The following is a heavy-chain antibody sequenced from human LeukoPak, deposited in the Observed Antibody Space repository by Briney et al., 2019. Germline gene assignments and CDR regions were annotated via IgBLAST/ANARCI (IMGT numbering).Heavy chain of an antibody. V-gene: IGHV1-69*05. CDR1: GGTFSSYA. CDR2: IIPIFGTA. D-gene: IGHD3-22*01. CDR3: ARAGITMIVATSLDY. J-gene: IGHJ4*02. Sequence: SVKVSCKASGGTFSSYAISWVRQAPGQGLEWIGRIIPIFGTANYAQKFQGRATITTDESTSTAYMELSSLRSEDTAVYYCARAGITMIVATSLDYWGQGTLVTVSS.